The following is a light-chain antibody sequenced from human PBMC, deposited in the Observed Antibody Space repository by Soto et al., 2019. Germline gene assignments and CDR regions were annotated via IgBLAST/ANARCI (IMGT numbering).Light chain of an antibody. CDR3: QQYYTYTWT. J-gene: IGKJ1*01. CDR1: QALSNY. CDR2: SAS. V-gene: IGKV1-9*01. Sequence: DIQLTQSPSVLSASVGDTVTITCRASQALSNYLAWYQQKPGKAPDLLIYSASTLQSGVPSRFSGSGSGTEFSLTISSLQPDDFATYYCQQYYTYTWTFGQGTKVDIK.